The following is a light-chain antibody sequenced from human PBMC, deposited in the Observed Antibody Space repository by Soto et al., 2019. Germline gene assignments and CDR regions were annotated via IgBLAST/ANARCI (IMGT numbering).Light chain of an antibody. V-gene: IGKV3-11*01. CDR1: QGISRN. Sequence: EIVLTQSPATLSLSPGERATLSCRARQGISRNLAWYQQKPGQALRLLIYDASNRATGIPARFSGSGSGTDFTLTISSLEPEDFEVYYCQQRSNWPPLFTFGPGTKVDFK. CDR2: DAS. CDR3: QQRSNWPPLFT. J-gene: IGKJ3*01.